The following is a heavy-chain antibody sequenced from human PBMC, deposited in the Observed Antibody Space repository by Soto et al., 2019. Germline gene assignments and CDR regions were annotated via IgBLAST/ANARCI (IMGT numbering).Heavy chain of an antibody. Sequence: GASVKVSCKASGYTFSNYYMHWVRQAPGQGLDWMGLINPRGGSTSYATKFQGRVTMTRDTSTSTVYMELSSLRSEDTAVYYCARGGRSTAPYYFDYWGQGTPVTVSS. CDR3: ARGGRSTAPYYFDY. J-gene: IGHJ4*02. D-gene: IGHD2-2*01. CDR1: GYTFSNYY. V-gene: IGHV1-46*01. CDR2: INPRGGST.